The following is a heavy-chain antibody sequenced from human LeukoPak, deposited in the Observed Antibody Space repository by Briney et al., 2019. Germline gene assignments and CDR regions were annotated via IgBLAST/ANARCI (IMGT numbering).Heavy chain of an antibody. Sequence: ASVKVSCKASGYTFTSYYMHWVRQAPGQGLERMGIINPSGGSTSYAQKFQGRVTMTRDTSTSTVYMELSSLRSEDTAVYYCARTSGYGYYYYYMDVWGKGTTVTVSS. V-gene: IGHV1-46*01. D-gene: IGHD5-12*01. CDR1: GYTFTSYY. J-gene: IGHJ6*03. CDR2: INPSGGST. CDR3: ARTSGYGYYYYYMDV.